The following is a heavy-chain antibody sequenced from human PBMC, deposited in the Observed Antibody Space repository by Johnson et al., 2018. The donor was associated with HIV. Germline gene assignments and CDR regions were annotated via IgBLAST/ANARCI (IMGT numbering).Heavy chain of an antibody. D-gene: IGHD6-19*01. J-gene: IGHJ3*01. CDR1: GFTVSSNY. Sequence: VQLVESGGGLIQPGGSLRLSCAASGFTVSSNYMSWVRQAPGKGLEWVSVIYSGGSAFYADSVKGRFILSRDNSKNTLFLQINSLRAEDTAVYYCAREGVAVAGTPDAFDLWGQGTMVIVSS. CDR3: AREGVAVAGTPDAFDL. V-gene: IGHV3-53*01. CDR2: IYSGGSA.